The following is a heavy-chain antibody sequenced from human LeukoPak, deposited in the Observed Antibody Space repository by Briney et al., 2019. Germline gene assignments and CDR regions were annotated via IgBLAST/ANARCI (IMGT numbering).Heavy chain of an antibody. Sequence: PSETLSLTCTVSGGSISSGGYYWSWIRQHPGKGLEWIGYIYHSGSTYYNPSLKSRVTISVDRSKNQFSLKLSSVTAADTAVYYCASTNYYDRYFDYWGQGTLVTVSS. CDR3: ASTNYYDRYFDY. V-gene: IGHV4-30-2*01. CDR2: IYHSGST. D-gene: IGHD3-22*01. J-gene: IGHJ4*02. CDR1: GGSISSGGYY.